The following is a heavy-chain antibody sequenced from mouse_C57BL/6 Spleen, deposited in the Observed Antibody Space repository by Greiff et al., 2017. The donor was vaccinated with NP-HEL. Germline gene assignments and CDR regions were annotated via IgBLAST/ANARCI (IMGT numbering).Heavy chain of an antibody. Sequence: VQLQESGAELVKPGASVKLSCKASGYTFTSYWMQWVKQRPGQGLEWIGEIDPSDSYTNYNQKFKGKATLTVDTSSSTAYMQLSSLTSEDSAVYYCARVTTVVAIDYWGQGTTLTVSS. CDR3: ARVTTVVAIDY. CDR2: IDPSDSYT. J-gene: IGHJ2*01. CDR1: GYTFTSYW. V-gene: IGHV1-50*01. D-gene: IGHD1-1*01.